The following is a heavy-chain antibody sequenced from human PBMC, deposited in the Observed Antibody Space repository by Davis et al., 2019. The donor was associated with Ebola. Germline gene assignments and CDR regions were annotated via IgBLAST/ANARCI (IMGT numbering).Heavy chain of an antibody. D-gene: IGHD1-26*01. CDR3: ARAAAWVGETHY. CDR2: INHSGST. V-gene: IGHV4-59*01. J-gene: IGHJ4*02. CDR1: SGSITSYN. Sequence: MPSETLSLTCTVSSGSITSYNWNWMRQPPGKGLEWIGYINHSGSTNSNPSLKSRVTMSVDTSKNQFSLKLSSVTAADTAVYYCARAAAWVGETHYWGQGTLVTVSS.